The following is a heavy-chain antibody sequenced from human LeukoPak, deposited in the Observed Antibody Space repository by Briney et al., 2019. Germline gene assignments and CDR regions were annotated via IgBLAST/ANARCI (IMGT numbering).Heavy chain of an antibody. CDR3: AKGSNWNYDPRVYIDY. CDR2: IRYDGSNK. V-gene: IGHV3-30*02. J-gene: IGHJ4*02. CDR1: GFTFSGYG. D-gene: IGHD1-7*01. Sequence: GGSLRLSCAASGFTFSGYGMLWVRQAPGKGLEWVAFIRYDGSNKYYADSVKGRFTISRDNSKNTLYLQTNSLRAEDTAVYYCAKGSNWNYDPRVYIDYWGQGTLVTVSS.